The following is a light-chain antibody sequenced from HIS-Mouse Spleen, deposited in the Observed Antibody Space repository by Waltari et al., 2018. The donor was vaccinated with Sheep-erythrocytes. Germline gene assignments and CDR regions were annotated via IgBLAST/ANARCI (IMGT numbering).Light chain of an antibody. J-gene: IGKJ4*01. V-gene: IGKV4-1*01. Sequence: DIVMTQSPDSLAVSLGERATINCKSSQSVLYSSNNKNYLAWYQQKPGQPPKLLIYWAPTRESGVSDRFSGSGSGTDFTLTISSLQAEDVAVYYCQQYYSTLTFGGGTKVEIK. CDR2: WAP. CDR1: QSVLYSSNNKNY. CDR3: QQYYSTLT.